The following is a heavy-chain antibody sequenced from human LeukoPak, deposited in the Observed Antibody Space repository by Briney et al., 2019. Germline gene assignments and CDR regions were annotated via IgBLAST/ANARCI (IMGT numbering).Heavy chain of an antibody. CDR3: ARTLKLYSNYDLGY. D-gene: IGHD4-11*01. Sequence: ASVKVSCKASGGTFSSYAINWVRQATGQGLEWMGWMNPNSGNTGYAQKFQGRVTMTRNTSISTAYMELSSLRSEDTAVYYCARTLKLYSNYDLGYWGQGTLVTVSS. CDR2: MNPNSGNT. CDR1: GGTFSSYA. V-gene: IGHV1-8*02. J-gene: IGHJ4*02.